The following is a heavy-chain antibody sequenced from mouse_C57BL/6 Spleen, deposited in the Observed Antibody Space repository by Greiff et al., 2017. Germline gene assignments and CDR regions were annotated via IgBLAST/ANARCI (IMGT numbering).Heavy chain of an antibody. J-gene: IGHJ4*01. Sequence: QVQLQQSGPGLVAPSQSLSITCTVSGFSLTSYGVHWVRQPPGKGLEWLVVIWSDGSTTYNSALKSRLSISKDNSKSQVFLKMNSLQTDDTAMYYCARQSNYLELAMDYWGQGTSVTVSS. CDR2: IWSDGST. CDR1: GFSLTSYG. D-gene: IGHD2-5*01. CDR3: ARQSNYLELAMDY. V-gene: IGHV2-6-1*01.